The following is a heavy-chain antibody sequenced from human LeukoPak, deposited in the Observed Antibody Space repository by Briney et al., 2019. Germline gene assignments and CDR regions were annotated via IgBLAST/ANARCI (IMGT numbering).Heavy chain of an antibody. Sequence: SETLSLTCGVSGGAITNYYWNWIRQAPGKGLEWLGYIYYTGSTTYNPSVKSRITISLDTSKKQISLKLRSVTAADTAVYYCARDRGDGCNGYFVYWGQGTLVTVPS. CDR3: ARDRGDGCNGYFVY. J-gene: IGHJ4*02. CDR1: GGAITNYY. CDR2: IYYTGST. D-gene: IGHD5-24*01. V-gene: IGHV4-59*01.